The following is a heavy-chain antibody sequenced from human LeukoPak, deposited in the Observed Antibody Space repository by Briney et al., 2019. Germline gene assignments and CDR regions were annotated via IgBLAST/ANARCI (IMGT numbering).Heavy chain of an antibody. V-gene: IGHV3-23*01. CDR2: FSQGK. Sequence: GGSLRLSCAASGFTFSICAMSWVRQAPGKGLEWVSTFSQGKYYADSVKGRFTISRDNSKNTLYLQMNSLRAEDTAVYYCASSWTIAEGGREYYFKFWGQGTLVTVSS. CDR3: ASSWTIAEGGREYYFKF. CDR1: GFTFSICA. J-gene: IGHJ4*02. D-gene: IGHD6-19*01.